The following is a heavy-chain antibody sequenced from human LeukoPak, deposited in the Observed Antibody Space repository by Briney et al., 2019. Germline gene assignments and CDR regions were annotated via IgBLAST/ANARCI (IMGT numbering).Heavy chain of an antibody. CDR2: IYTNGWT. Sequence: PSQTLSLTCTISGGSINSDLYYWAWIRQPAGQRLEWIGRIYTNGWTDYNPSLKSRVTISVDTSKNQFSLKLSFVTAADTAFYYCARASGWNSFDPWGQGTLVTVSS. V-gene: IGHV4-61*02. J-gene: IGHJ5*02. D-gene: IGHD6-19*01. CDR3: ARASGWNSFDP. CDR1: GGSINSDLYY.